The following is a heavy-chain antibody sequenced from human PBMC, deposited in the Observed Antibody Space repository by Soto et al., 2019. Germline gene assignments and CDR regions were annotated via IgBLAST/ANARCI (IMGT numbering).Heavy chain of an antibody. J-gene: IGHJ5*02. CDR2: IYSGDSDT. D-gene: IGHD6-6*01. V-gene: IGHV5-51*01. CDR1: GYIFTNYW. CDR3: ARHGSIGARQNWFDP. Sequence: GESLKISCKGSGYIFTNYWIGWVRQMPGKGLEWMGIIYSGDSDTRYSPSFQGQITISVDKSINTAYLQWSSLKASDTATYYCARHGSIGARQNWFDPWGQGTLVT.